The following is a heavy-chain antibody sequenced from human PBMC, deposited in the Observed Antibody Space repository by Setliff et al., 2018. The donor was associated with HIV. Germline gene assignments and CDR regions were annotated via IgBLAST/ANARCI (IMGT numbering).Heavy chain of an antibody. CDR2: FNPIFTTP. D-gene: IGHD2-21*02. V-gene: IGHV1-69*13. CDR1: GGIFSTSS. CDR3: ARGVRVTVVQRGSSFDY. J-gene: IGHJ4*02. Sequence: SVNVSCKSSGGIFSTSSINWVRQAPGQGLEWMGGFNPIFTTPDYAQKFQDRVTMTADESTSTAYMELRGLTSEDTAVYFCARGVRVTVVQRGSSFDYWGQGTLVTVS.